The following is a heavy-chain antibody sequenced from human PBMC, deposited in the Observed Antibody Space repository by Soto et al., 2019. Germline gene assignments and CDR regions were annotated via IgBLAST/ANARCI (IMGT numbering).Heavy chain of an antibody. V-gene: IGHV1-3*01. CDR3: ARDRIQQQLVLVYFGY. J-gene: IGHJ4*02. D-gene: IGHD6-13*01. CDR2: INAGNGNT. CDR1: GYTFTSYA. Sequence: GXSVKVSCKASGYTFTSYAMHWVRQAPGQRLEWMGWINAGNGNTKYSQKFQGRVTITRDTSASTAYMELSSLRSEDTAVYYCARDRIQQQLVLVYFGYWGQGTLVTVSS.